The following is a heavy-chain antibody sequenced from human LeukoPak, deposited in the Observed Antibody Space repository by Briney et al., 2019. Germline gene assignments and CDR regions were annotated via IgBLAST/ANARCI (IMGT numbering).Heavy chain of an antibody. CDR3: ARGNILTGYDY. D-gene: IGHD3-9*01. Sequence: GGSLRLSCAASGFTFSNYDMHWVRQATGKGLEWVSAISTVGDTYYSGSVKGRFTISRENAKNSLNLQMNSLRAGDTAVYFCARGNILTGYDYWGQGTLVTVSS. CDR1: GFTFSNYD. CDR2: ISTVGDT. V-gene: IGHV3-13*01. J-gene: IGHJ4*02.